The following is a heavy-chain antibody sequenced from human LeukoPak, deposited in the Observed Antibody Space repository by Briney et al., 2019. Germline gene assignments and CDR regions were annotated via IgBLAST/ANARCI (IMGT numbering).Heavy chain of an antibody. CDR1: GGSITTTNW. CDR3: ARDGYYYDSSGYSHNWFDP. D-gene: IGHD3-22*01. J-gene: IGHJ5*02. Sequence: SGTLSLTCAVSGGSITTTNWWSWVRQPPGKGLEWIGEVHLNGATYYNPSLKSRVTISVDTSKNQFSLKLSSVTAADTAVYYCARDGYYYDSSGYSHNWFDPWGQGTLVTVSS. CDR2: VHLNGAT. V-gene: IGHV4-4*02.